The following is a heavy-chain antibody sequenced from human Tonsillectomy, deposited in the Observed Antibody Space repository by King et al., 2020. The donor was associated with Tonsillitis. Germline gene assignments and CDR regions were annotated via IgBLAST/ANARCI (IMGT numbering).Heavy chain of an antibody. Sequence: VQLVESGAEVKKPGSSVKVSCKASGGTFNNHAFSWVRQAPGQGLEWMGGIIPIYETPNYAEKLQGRVTITADESTSTVYMELSSLRSDDTAVYYCARGLRGLDEGYCVGNNCFLLDYWGQGTLVTVSS. CDR1: GGTFNNHA. D-gene: IGHD2-15*01. CDR2: IIPIYETP. V-gene: IGHV1-69*01. J-gene: IGHJ4*02. CDR3: ARGLRGLDEGYCVGNNCFLLDY.